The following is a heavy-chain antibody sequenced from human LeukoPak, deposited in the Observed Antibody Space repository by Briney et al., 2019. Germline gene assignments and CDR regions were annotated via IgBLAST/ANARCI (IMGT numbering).Heavy chain of an antibody. CDR1: GGSISSGGYY. V-gene: IGHV4-61*08. Sequence: SETLSLTCTVSGGSISSGGYYWSWIRQHPGKGLEWIGYIYYSGSTNYNPSLKSRVTISVDTSKNQFSLKLSSVTAADTAVYYCAREKGLGYCSSTSCSNWFDPWGQGTLVTVSS. D-gene: IGHD2-2*01. CDR3: AREKGLGYCSSTSCSNWFDP. CDR2: IYYSGST. J-gene: IGHJ5*02.